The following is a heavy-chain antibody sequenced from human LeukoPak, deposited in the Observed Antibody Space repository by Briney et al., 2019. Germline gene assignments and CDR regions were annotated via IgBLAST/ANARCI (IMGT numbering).Heavy chain of an antibody. CDR3: ARATQYCSGGSCYDTWFDP. J-gene: IGHJ5*02. CDR1: GFTFSSYS. CDR2: ISSRSSYR. D-gene: IGHD2-15*01. Sequence: GGSLRLSCAASGFTFSSYSMNWVRQAPGKGLEWVSSISSRSSYRYYADSMKGRFTISRDNAKNSLYLQMNSLRAEDTAVYYCARATQYCSGGSCYDTWFDPWGQGTLVTVSS. V-gene: IGHV3-21*01.